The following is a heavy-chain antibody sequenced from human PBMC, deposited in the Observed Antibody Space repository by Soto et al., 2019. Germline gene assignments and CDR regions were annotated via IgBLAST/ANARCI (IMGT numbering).Heavy chain of an antibody. CDR1: GYTFTRYA. J-gene: IGHJ4*02. CDR2: INAGNGDT. Sequence: ASVNVSGKASGYTFTRYAMHWVRQAPGQRPEWMGWINAGNGDTKYSEKLQGRVTFTRDTSASTTYMELSSLRSEDTAVYYCARNSYISGDHDSYYFDYRPQGTPVTVSS. V-gene: IGHV1-3*01. D-gene: IGHD2-21*02. CDR3: ARNSYISGDHDSYYFDY.